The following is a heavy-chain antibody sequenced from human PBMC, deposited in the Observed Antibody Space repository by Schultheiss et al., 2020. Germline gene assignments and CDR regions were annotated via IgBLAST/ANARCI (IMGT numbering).Heavy chain of an antibody. Sequence: GGSLRLSCAASGFTFSSAWMSWVRQAPGKGLEYVSAISSNGGSTYYADSVKGRFTISRDNSKNTLYLQMSSLRAEDTAVYYCVRVDIVATTGRSYYGMDVWGQGTTVTVSS. V-gene: IGHV3-64D*06. CDR1: GFTFSSAW. CDR2: ISSNGGST. CDR3: VRVDIVATTGRSYYGMDV. J-gene: IGHJ6*02. D-gene: IGHD5-12*01.